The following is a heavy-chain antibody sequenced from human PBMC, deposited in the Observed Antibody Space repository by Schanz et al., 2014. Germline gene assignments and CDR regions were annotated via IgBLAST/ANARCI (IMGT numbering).Heavy chain of an antibody. J-gene: IGHJ4*01. CDR2: VRNKNNRDTT. D-gene: IGHD6-13*01. V-gene: IGHV3-72*01. Sequence: EVRLVESGGGLVQPGGSLRLSCAASGFTFSSYAMSWVRQAPGKGLEWVGRVRNKNNRDTTEYAASVKGRFTISRDDSKNSLYLQMNSLKTEDTAVYYCAREQIMAPAGLVDYWGHGTLVTVSS. CDR1: GFTFSSYA. CDR3: AREQIMAPAGLVDY.